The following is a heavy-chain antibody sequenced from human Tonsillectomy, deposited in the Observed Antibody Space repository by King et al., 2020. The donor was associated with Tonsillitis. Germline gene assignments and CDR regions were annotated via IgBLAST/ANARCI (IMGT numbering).Heavy chain of an antibody. CDR2: IRSSSTFC. J-gene: IGHJ3*02. V-gene: IGHV3-21*01. CDR3: ARGGGGASKDAFDI. CDR1: GLSFSTHG. D-gene: IGHD3-16*01. Sequence: VQLVESGGGLVKPGGSLRLSCAASGLSFSTHGINWGRQAPGKGLEWVSCIRSSSTFCFYVDSVGGRFTISRDNAKKSLYLQMNSLRPEDTAVYYCARGGGGASKDAFDIWGQGTIVTVSS.